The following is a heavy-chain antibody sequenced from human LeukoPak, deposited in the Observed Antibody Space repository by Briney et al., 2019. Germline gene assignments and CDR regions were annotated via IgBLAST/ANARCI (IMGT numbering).Heavy chain of an antibody. J-gene: IGHJ4*02. CDR3: ARGRHFGY. Sequence: SETLSLTCAVYGGSFSGYYWSWIRQPPGKGLEWIGEINHSGSTNYNPSLKSRVTISVDTSKNQFSLKLSSVTAADTAVYYCARGRHFGYWGQGTLVTVSS. CDR1: GGSFSGYY. CDR2: INHSGST. V-gene: IGHV4-34*01.